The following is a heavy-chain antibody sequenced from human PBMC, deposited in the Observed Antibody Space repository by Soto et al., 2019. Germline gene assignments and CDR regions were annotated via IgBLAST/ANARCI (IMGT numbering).Heavy chain of an antibody. V-gene: IGHV3-23*01. CDR2: ISGSGGST. Sequence: GGSLRLSCAASGFTFSSYAMSWVRQAPGKGLEWVSVISGSGGSTHYADSVKGRSTISRDNSKNTLYLQMNSLRAEDTAVYYCAKLGYPILWAPRASYYGMDVWGQGTTVTVSS. CDR1: GFTFSSYA. D-gene: IGHD2-2*01. CDR3: AKLGYPILWAPRASYYGMDV. J-gene: IGHJ6*02.